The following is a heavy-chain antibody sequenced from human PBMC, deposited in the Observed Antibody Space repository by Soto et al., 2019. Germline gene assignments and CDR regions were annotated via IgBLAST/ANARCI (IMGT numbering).Heavy chain of an antibody. J-gene: IGHJ4*02. CDR2: ITNSGDTT. D-gene: IGHD2-15*01. CDR1: GFTFGSFA. Sequence: EVQLLESGGDLVLPGGSLRLSCAASGFTFGSFAMTWVRQAPGKGLEWVATITNSGDTTYYADPVKGRFAISSDNSKNILFLQMKNLRTEDTAIYYCAKPLVAAARGHFDCWGRGTLVTVSS. CDR3: AKPLVAAARGHFDC. V-gene: IGHV3-23*01.